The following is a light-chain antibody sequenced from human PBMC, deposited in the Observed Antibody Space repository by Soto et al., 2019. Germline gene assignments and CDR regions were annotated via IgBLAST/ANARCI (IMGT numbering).Light chain of an antibody. CDR3: QASYTTPLT. CDR2: SAS. Sequence: EIQMTQSPSSLSASIGDRVTLTCRSSQSIGNYLNWYQQKPGKAPSLLIHSASTLQNGVPSRFSGSGSGTEFTFTISGLQPDDVATYYCQASYTTPLTFGQGTRLE. CDR1: QSIGNY. V-gene: IGKV1-39*01. J-gene: IGKJ5*01.